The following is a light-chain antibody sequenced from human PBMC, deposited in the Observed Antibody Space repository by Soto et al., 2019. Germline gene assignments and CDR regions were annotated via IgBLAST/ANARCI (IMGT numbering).Light chain of an antibody. V-gene: IGKV1-17*01. Sequence: DIQMTQSPSSLSASVGDRVTISCRASQDIRHDLGWFQQKPGKAPKRLIYAASTLESGVPSRFSGSGSGTEFTLTISSLQPEDFATYYCLQHSGYLWTFGQGTKVDI. CDR1: QDIRHD. CDR3: LQHSGYLWT. J-gene: IGKJ1*01. CDR2: AAS.